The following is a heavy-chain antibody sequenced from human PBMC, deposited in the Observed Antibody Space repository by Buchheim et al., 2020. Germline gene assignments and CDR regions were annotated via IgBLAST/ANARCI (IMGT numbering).Heavy chain of an antibody. CDR3: ARDTIFGVAADY. CDR1: GYIFTTYG. V-gene: IGHV1-18*04. J-gene: IGHJ4*02. Sequence: QVQLVQSGAEVKKTGASVKVSCKPSGYIFTTYGINWVRQAPGQGLEWMGWISTYNGDTKYAQKFQGRVTMTTDTSTRTAHMELRSLRSDDTAVYYCARDTIFGVAADYWGQGTL. D-gene: IGHD3-3*01. CDR2: ISTYNGDT.